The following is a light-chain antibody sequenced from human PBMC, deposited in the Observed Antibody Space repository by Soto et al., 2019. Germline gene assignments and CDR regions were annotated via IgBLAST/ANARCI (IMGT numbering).Light chain of an antibody. Sequence: EIVLTQSPGTLSLSPGERATLSCRASQSVSNNYLAWYQQKPGQAPRLLIYGASTRATGIPARFSGSGSGTEFTLTISSLQSEDFAVYYCQQYNNWLITFGQGTR. CDR2: GAS. J-gene: IGKJ5*01. V-gene: IGKV3-15*01. CDR1: QSVSNN. CDR3: QQYNNWLIT.